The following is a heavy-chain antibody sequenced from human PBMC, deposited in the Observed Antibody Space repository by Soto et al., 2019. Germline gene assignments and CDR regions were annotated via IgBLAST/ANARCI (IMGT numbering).Heavy chain of an antibody. Sequence: EVQLLESGGGLVQPGGSLRLSCAASGFTFSSYAITWVRQAPGKGLEWVSVISGSGDRTYYADSVKGRFTISRDKSKNTLYLQMNSLRAEDTAVYYCASGRGRYFYYGMDVWGQGTTVTVSS. J-gene: IGHJ6*02. V-gene: IGHV3-23*01. CDR2: ISGSGDRT. CDR1: GFTFSSYA. D-gene: IGHD1-26*01. CDR3: ASGRGRYFYYGMDV.